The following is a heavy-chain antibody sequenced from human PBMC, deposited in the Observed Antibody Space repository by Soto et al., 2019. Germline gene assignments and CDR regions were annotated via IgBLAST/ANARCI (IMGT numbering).Heavy chain of an antibody. J-gene: IGHJ6*02. D-gene: IGHD5-12*01. CDR2: TRNKANSYTT. V-gene: IGHV3-72*01. CDR1: GFTFSGHA. Sequence: GGSLRLSCAASGFTFSGHAMSWVRQAPGKGLEWVGRTRNKANSYTTEYAASVKGRFTISRDDSKNSLYLQMNSLKTEDTAVYYCAHRLGWRSGPYYYGMDVWGQGTTVTVSS. CDR3: AHRLGWRSGPYYYGMDV.